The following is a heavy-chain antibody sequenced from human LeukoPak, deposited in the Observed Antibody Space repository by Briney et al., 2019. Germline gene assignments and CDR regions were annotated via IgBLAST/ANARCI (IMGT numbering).Heavy chain of an antibody. CDR2: INGDASRT. Sequence: GGSLSPSGASSGLTLSGYWMDWVRQAPGKGVVWVSRINGDASRTSYADSVKGRFTISRDNAKSTLYLQMNSLRVEDTAVYYCARARGNTYGYFEYWGQGTLVTVSS. V-gene: IGHV3-74*01. J-gene: IGHJ4*02. CDR1: GLTLSGYW. CDR3: ARARGNTYGYFEY. D-gene: IGHD5-18*01.